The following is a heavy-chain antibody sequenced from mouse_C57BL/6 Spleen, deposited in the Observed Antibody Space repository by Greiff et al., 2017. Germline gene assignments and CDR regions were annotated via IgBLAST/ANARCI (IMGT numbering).Heavy chain of an antibody. CDR2: INPSSGYT. CDR3: ASNEYDSWFAY. V-gene: IGHV1-7*01. CDR1: GYTFTSYW. D-gene: IGHD2-4*01. J-gene: IGHJ3*01. Sequence: VQRVESGAELAKPGASVKLSCKASGYTFTSYWMPWVKQRPGQGLEWIGDINPSSGYTKYNQKFKDKATLTADKSSSTAYMQLSSLTYEDSAVYYCASNEYDSWFAYWGQVTLVTVSA.